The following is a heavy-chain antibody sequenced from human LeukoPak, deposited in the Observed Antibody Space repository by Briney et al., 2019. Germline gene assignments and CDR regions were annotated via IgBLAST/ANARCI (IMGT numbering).Heavy chain of an antibody. CDR3: AKDHYPTSGIGTLFDY. CDR1: GFTFSSYS. CDR2: ISSSSSYI. J-gene: IGHJ4*02. V-gene: IGHV3-21*04. D-gene: IGHD1-26*01. Sequence: PGGSLRLSCAASGFTFSSYSMNWVRQAPGKGLEWVSSISSSSSYIYYADSLKGRFTISRDNAKNSLYLQMNSLRAEDTALYYCAKDHYPTSGIGTLFDYWGQGTLVTVSS.